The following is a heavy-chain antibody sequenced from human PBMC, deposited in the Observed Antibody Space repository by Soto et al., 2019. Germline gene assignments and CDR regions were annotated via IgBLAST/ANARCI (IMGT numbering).Heavy chain of an antibody. CDR3: ARDQPPDYYYYYMDV. CDR2: ISTGSSTI. J-gene: IGHJ6*03. Sequence: EVQLVESGGGLVQPGGSLRVSCAASGFTFSSYSMNWVRQAPGKGLEWVSYISTGSSTIYYADSVKGRFTISRDNAMNSLYLQMNSLRAEDTAVYYCARDQPPDYYYYYMDVWGKGTTDTVSS. V-gene: IGHV3-48*01. CDR1: GFTFSSYS.